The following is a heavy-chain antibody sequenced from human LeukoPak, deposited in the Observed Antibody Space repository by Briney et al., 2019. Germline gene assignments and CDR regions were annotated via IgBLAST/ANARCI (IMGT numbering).Heavy chain of an antibody. Sequence: SETLSLTCTVSGGSISSYYWSWIREPPGKGLEWIGYIYYGGSTDYNPSLKSRVTISKDTSKTQFSLRLSSVTAAETAVYYCARARLDSSGRFDYWGQGTLVTVSS. CDR1: GGSISSYY. J-gene: IGHJ4*02. CDR3: ARARLDSSGRFDY. D-gene: IGHD3-22*01. V-gene: IGHV4-59*01. CDR2: IYYGGST.